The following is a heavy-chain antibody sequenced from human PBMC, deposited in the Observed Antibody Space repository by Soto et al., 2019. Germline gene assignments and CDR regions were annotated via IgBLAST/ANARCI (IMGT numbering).Heavy chain of an antibody. Sequence: TGGSLRLSCAASGFTFSSYAMSWVRQAPGKGLEWVSAISGSGGSTYYADSVKGRFTISRDNSKNTLYLQMNSLRAEDTAVYYCAKGYNSDFWSGYYGGLDVWGQGTTVTVSS. D-gene: IGHD3-3*01. J-gene: IGHJ6*02. CDR2: ISGSGGST. CDR3: AKGYNSDFWSGYYGGLDV. CDR1: GFTFSSYA. V-gene: IGHV3-23*01.